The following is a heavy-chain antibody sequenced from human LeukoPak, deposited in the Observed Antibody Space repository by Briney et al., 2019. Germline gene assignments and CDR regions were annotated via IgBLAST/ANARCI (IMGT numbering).Heavy chain of an antibody. Sequence: PSETLSLTCTVSGGSISSSSYYWGWIRQPPGKGLEWIGSIYYSGSTYYNPSLKSRVTISVDTSKNQFSLKLSSVTAADTAVYYCARRGIAVASTIYWGQGTLVTVSS. D-gene: IGHD6-19*01. V-gene: IGHV4-39*01. CDR1: GGSISSSSYY. CDR3: ARRGIAVASTIY. J-gene: IGHJ4*02. CDR2: IYYSGST.